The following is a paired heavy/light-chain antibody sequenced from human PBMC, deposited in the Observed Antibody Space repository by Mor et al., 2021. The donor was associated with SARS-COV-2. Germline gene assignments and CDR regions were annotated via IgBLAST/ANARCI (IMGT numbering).Light chain of an antibody. Sequence: SSELTQDPAVSVALGQTVRITCQGDSLRRYYASWYQQKPGQAPVLVMYGKNKRPSGIPDRFSGSRSANTASLTITGAQAEDEADYYCNSRDNSDNSVVFGGGTKLTVL. J-gene: IGLJ2*01. CDR1: SLRRYY. CDR3: NSRDNSDNSVV. CDR2: GKN. V-gene: IGLV3-19*01.
Heavy chain of an antibody. CDR3: ARHFYDNSGSLFDS. J-gene: IGHJ4*02. D-gene: IGHD3-22*01. V-gene: IGHV4-39*01. CDR2: IYYSGNT. Sequence: QLQLQESGPGLVKPSETLSLTCTVSGGSISSSSHYWGWIRQPPGKGLEWIGTIYYSGNTYYNPSLRSRVAISVDTSKNQFSLNLSSVTAADTAVYYCARHFYDNSGSLFDSWGQGTLVTVSS. CDR1: GGSISSSSHY.